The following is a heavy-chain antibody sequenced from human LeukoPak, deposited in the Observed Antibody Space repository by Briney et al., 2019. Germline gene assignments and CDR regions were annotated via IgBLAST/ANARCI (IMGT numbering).Heavy chain of an antibody. CDR2: IYSGGST. D-gene: IGHD4-23*01. V-gene: IGHV3-53*01. CDR1: GFTVSSNY. J-gene: IGHJ6*03. Sequence: GGSLRLSCAASGFTVSSNYMSWVRQAPGKGLEWVSVIYSGGSTYYADSVKGRFTISRDNSKNTLYLQVNSLRAEDTAVYYCAREHTVVTTRNDYYYYMAVWGKGTTVSVSS. CDR3: AREHTVVTTRNDYYYYMAV.